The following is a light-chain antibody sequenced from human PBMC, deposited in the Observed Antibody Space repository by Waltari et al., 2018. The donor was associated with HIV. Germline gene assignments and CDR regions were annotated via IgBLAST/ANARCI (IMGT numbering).Light chain of an antibody. Sequence: EMNQSPISLPVTPGEPATKSCRSSQSLLHSNGYNYLDWYLQKPGQSPQLLIYLGSNRASGVPDRFGGSGSGTDFTLKISRVEAEDVGVYYCMQALQTPWTFGQGTKVEIK. CDR3: MQALQTPWT. CDR1: QSLLHSNGYNY. CDR2: LGS. V-gene: IGKV2-28*01. J-gene: IGKJ1*01.